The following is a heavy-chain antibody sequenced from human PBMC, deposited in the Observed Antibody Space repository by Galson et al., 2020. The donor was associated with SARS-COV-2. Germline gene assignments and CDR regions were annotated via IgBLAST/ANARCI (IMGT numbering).Heavy chain of an antibody. V-gene: IGHV3-23*03. CDR2: SYTDAYSGGSA. CDR3: AKDHYDSGGYPQYYFDY. J-gene: IGHJ4*02. D-gene: IGHD3-22*01. Sequence: GGSLRLSCAASGFTFNNYAMNWVRQAPGKGLEWVAVSYTDAYSGGSANYADSVKGRFTISRDNSKNTLYLQMNSLSAEDTAIYYCAKDHYDSGGYPQYYFDYWGLGTLVTVSS. CDR1: GFTFNNYA.